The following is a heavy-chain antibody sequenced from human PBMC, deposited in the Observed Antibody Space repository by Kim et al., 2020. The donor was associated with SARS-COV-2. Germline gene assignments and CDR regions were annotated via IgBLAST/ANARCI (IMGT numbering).Heavy chain of an antibody. J-gene: IGHJ5*02. D-gene: IGHD3-10*01. CDR1: GGSISSSSYY. V-gene: IGHV4-39*07. Sequence: SETLSLTCTVSGGSISSSSYYWGWIRQPPGKGLEWIGSIYYSGSTYYNPSLKSRVTISVDTSKNQFSLKLSSVTAADTAVYYCARDRVGLLWFGELYNDWFDPWGQGTLVTVSS. CDR2: IYYSGST. CDR3: ARDRVGLLWFGELYNDWFDP.